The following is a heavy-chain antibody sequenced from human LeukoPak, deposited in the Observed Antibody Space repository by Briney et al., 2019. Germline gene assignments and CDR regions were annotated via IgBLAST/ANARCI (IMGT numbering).Heavy chain of an antibody. CDR1: GGTFSSYA. CDR2: IIPIFGTA. D-gene: IGHD6-6*01. J-gene: IGHJ6*03. Sequence: GASVKVSCKASGGTFSSYAISWVRQAPGQGLEWMGGIIPIFGTANYTHKFQGRVTITTDESTSTAYMELSSLRSEDTAVYYCARQLPPPIAARSRDYYYYYMDVWGKGTTVTVSS. V-gene: IGHV1-69*05. CDR3: ARQLPPPIAARSRDYYYYYMDV.